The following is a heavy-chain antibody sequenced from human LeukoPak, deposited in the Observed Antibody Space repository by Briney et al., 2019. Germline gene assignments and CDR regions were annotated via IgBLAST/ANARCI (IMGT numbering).Heavy chain of an antibody. CDR3: ASGLIAAAGLGAFDI. Sequence: PSETPALTCAVYGGPFSDYFWGWIRHPPGKGLEWIGEINHSGRTYYNPSLKSRVPISVDTSKNQFSLNLSSVTAADTAVYYCASGLIAAAGLGAFDIWRQGTMVTVSS. D-gene: IGHD6-13*01. CDR1: GGPFSDYF. J-gene: IGHJ3*02. V-gene: IGHV4-34*01. CDR2: INHSGRT.